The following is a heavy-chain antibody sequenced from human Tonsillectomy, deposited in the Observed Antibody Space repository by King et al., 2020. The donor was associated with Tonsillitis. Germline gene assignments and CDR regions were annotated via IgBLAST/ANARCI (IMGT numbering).Heavy chain of an antibody. CDR1: GGYISSISYY. D-gene: IGHD4-23*01. CDR2: IYYSGNT. V-gene: IGHV4-39*01. Sequence: QLQESGAGLVKPSEILSLTFTVSGGYISSISYYWGWIRQPPGKGLEWIGLIYYSGNTSYNPSLNNRVTISVDTTKNQFYLKLRSVTAADTAVYYCARLGDYGGNVDLDYWGQGTLVTVSS. CDR3: ARLGDYGGNVDLDY. J-gene: IGHJ4*02.